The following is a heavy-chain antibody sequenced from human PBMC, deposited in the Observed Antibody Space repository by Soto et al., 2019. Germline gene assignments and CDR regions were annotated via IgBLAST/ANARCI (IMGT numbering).Heavy chain of an antibody. D-gene: IGHD3-3*01. CDR2: IKSKTDGGTT. J-gene: IGHJ6*03. CDR1: GFTVTNAW. Sequence: GGSLRLSCAASGFTVTNAWMSWVRQAPGKGLEWVGRIKSKTDGGTTDYGAPVKGRFTISRDDSKNAVYLQMNSLKTEDTAVYYCATGGITIFGVVALHYYYMDVWGKGTTVTVSS. V-gene: IGHV3-15*01. CDR3: ATGGITIFGVVALHYYYMDV.